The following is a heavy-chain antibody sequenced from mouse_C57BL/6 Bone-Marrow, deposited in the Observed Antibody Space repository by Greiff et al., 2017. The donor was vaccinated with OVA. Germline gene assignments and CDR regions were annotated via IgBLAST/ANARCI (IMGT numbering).Heavy chain of an antibody. D-gene: IGHD2-4*01. Sequence: QVQLKESGPGLVAPSQRLSITCTVSGFSLTSYAISWVRQPPGKGLEWLGVIWTGGGTNYNSALKSRLSISKDNSKSQVFLKMNSLQPDDTARYYCARRRTDYDYYAMDYWGQGTSVTVSS. V-gene: IGHV2-9-1*01. CDR3: ARRRTDYDYYAMDY. CDR1: GFSLTSYA. CDR2: IWTGGGT. J-gene: IGHJ4*01.